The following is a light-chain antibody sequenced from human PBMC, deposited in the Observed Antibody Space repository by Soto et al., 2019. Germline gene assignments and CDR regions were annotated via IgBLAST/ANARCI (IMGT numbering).Light chain of an antibody. Sequence: DIVMTQSPDSLAVSLGETATINCKSSQSILYSSNNKDYLTWYQQKPGQPPKLLIYWASTRDSGVPDRFSGRGSGTDFTLTISRLQAEDVAVYCCQQYYSSPLTFGGGTKVEIK. CDR2: WAS. V-gene: IGKV4-1*01. CDR3: QQYYSSPLT. J-gene: IGKJ4*01. CDR1: QSILYSSNNKDY.